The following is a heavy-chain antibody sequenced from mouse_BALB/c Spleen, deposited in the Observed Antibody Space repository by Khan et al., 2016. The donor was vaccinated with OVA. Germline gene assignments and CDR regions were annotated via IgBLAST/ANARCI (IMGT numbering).Heavy chain of an antibody. CDR3: TRGYDWYFDV. CDR2: IYPGNSDT. V-gene: IGHV1-5*01. CDR1: DYSFTSYW. Sequence: EVQLQESGTVLARPGASVKMSCKASDYSFTSYWMHWVKQRPGQGLEWIGAIYPGNSDTSYNQKFKGKAKLTAVTSASTAYMELSSLTNEDSAVYYCTRGYDWYFDVWGAGTTVTVSS. D-gene: IGHD2-2*01. J-gene: IGHJ1*01.